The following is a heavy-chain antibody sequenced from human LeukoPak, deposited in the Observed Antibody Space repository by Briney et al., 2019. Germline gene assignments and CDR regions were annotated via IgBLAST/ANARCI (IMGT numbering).Heavy chain of an antibody. CDR2: IRHDGSNK. Sequence: GGSPRLSCAASGFTFSSYGMHWVRQAPGKGLERVAFIRHDGSNKYYADSVKGRFTISRDNSKNTLYLQMNSLRAEDTAVYYCASLRFLEWLSVPSADYFDYWGQGTLVTVSS. CDR3: ASLRFLEWLSVPSADYFDY. D-gene: IGHD3-3*01. J-gene: IGHJ4*02. V-gene: IGHV3-30*02. CDR1: GFTFSSYG.